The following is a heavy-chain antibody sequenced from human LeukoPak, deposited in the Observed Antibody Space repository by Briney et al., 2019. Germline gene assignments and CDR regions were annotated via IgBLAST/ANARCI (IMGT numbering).Heavy chain of an antibody. Sequence: GESLKISCKGSGYSFTSHWIGWVRQMPGKGLEWMGVIYPDNSDTKYSPSLQGQVTISADKSISTAYLQWSSLKASDTAMYYCARRRDYYDKGGFDYWGQGTLVTVSS. CDR1: GYSFTSHW. CDR2: IYPDNSDT. J-gene: IGHJ4*02. CDR3: ARRRDYYDKGGFDY. V-gene: IGHV5-51*01. D-gene: IGHD3-22*01.